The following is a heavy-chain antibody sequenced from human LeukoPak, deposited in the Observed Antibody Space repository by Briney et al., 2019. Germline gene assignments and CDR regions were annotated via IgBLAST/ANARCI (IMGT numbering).Heavy chain of an antibody. CDR1: GLTFSIYA. D-gene: IGHD6-13*01. CDR3: AKDGGSNSWSS. V-gene: IGHV3-23*01. J-gene: IGHJ5*02. Sequence: PGGSLRLSCAASGLTFSIYAMSWVRQAPGKGLEWVSAISGSATSTYYADSVKGRFTISRDNSKSTVYLQMNSLRAEDTAIYYCAKDGGSNSWSSSGQGTLVTVSS. CDR2: ISGSATST.